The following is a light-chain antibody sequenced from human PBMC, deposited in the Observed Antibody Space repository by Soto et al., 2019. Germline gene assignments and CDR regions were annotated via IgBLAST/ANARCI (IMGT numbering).Light chain of an antibody. V-gene: IGKV1-33*01. CDR2: DAS. CDR1: QYISNY. J-gene: IGKJ4*01. Sequence: DIQMTQSPSSLSASVGARVPITCQASQYISNYLNWYQQKPGKAPELLIYDASNLEVGVPSRFSGSGSGTDFTFTINNLQPEDIATYYCQQYDNFPLTFGGGTKVDI. CDR3: QQYDNFPLT.